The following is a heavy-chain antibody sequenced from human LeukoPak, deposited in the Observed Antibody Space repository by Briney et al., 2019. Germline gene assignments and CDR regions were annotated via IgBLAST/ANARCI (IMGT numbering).Heavy chain of an antibody. CDR1: GGSISSSSYY. J-gene: IGHJ3*02. Sequence: SETLSLTCTVSGGSISSSSYYWGWIRQPPGKGLEWIGSIYYSGSTYYNPSLKSRVTISVDTSKNQFSLKLSSVTAADTAVYYCARAHVSVWFGEFGRPALAFDIWGQGTMVTVSS. CDR3: ARAHVSVWFGEFGRPALAFDI. D-gene: IGHD3-10*01. CDR2: IYYSGST. V-gene: IGHV4-39*07.